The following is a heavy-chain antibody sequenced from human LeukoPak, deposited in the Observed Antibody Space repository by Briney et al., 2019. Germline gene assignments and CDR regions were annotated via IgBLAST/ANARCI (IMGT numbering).Heavy chain of an antibody. CDR3: ARSLDYGGNSGHGY. CDR2: IIPMFGTA. D-gene: IGHD4-23*01. Sequence: GASVKVSCKASGGTFSSYAISWVRQAPGQGLEWMGGIIPMFGTANYAQKFQGRVTITADESTSTAYMELSSLRSEDTAVYYCARSLDYGGNSGHGYWGQGTLVTVSS. CDR1: GGTFSSYA. J-gene: IGHJ4*02. V-gene: IGHV1-69*13.